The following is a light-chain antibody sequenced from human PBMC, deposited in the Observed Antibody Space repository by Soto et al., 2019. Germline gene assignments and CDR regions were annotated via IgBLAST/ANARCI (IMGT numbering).Light chain of an antibody. V-gene: IGKV3-20*01. CDR1: QSVSSSL. CDR3: QQYGGSPLYT. Sequence: ILVTQSPCTLSLSPGERATLSCRASQSVSSSLLAWYQQKPGQAPRLLIYAASSRATGIPDRFSGSGSGTDFTLTISRLEPEDFAVYYCQQYGGSPLYTFGQGTKVDIK. CDR2: AAS. J-gene: IGKJ2*01.